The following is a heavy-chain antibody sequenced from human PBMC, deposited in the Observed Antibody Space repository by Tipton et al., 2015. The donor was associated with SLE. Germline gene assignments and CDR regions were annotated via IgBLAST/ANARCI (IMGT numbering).Heavy chain of an antibody. CDR2: IIPIFGTA. J-gene: IGHJ4*02. CDR1: GGTFNTYA. V-gene: IGHV1-69*06. D-gene: IGHD2-8*01. CDR3: ASRTLYDFDY. Sequence: QLVQSGPEVKTPRSSATVSCKASGGTFNTYAISWVRQAPGQGLEWMGGIIPIFGTANYAQKFQGRVTITADKSTSTAYMELSSLRSEDTAVYYCASRTLYDFDYWGQAALVTAPS.